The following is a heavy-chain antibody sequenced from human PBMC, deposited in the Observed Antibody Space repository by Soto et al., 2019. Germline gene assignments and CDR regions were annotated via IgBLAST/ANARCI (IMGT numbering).Heavy chain of an antibody. D-gene: IGHD2-15*01. V-gene: IGHV1-69*01. CDR3: ARVRCSGGSCYSTLYYYYGMDV. CDR1: GGTFSSYA. J-gene: IGHJ6*02. Sequence: QVQLVQSGAEVKKPGSSVKVSCKASGGTFSSYAISWVRQAPGQGLEWMGGIIPIFGTANYAQKFQGRVTITADESTSTAYMELSSLRSEDTAVYYCARVRCSGGSCYSTLYYYYGMDVLGQGTTVTVS. CDR2: IIPIFGTA.